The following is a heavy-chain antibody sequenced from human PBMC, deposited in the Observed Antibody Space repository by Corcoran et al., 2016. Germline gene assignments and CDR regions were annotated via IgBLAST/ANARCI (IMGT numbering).Heavy chain of an antibody. D-gene: IGHD2-8*01. CDR1: GYTFRSSG. J-gene: IGHJ4*02. CDR2: ISTYTGNT. V-gene: IGHV1-18*01. Sequence: QVQLVQSGAEVKKPGASVKVSCKASGYTFRSSGISWVRQAPGQGLEWMGWISTYTGNTNYVQKFQGRVTMTTDTSTSTAYMELRSLRYEDTASYYCAKDCTTISCPSLFDYWGQGTLVTVAS. CDR3: AKDCTTISCPSLFDY.